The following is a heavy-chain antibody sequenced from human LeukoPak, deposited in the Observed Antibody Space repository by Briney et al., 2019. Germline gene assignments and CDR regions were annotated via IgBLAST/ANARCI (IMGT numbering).Heavy chain of an antibody. CDR2: ITNSGSTI. V-gene: IGHV3-48*03. Sequence: TGGSLRLSCIVSGFTFSIFEMNWVRQAPGKGLEWVSYITNSGSTIDYADPVKGRFTISRDNAKNSLYLQMSSLRAEDTAVYYCVRGGGPSYKYNAFDIWGQGTMVTVSS. D-gene: IGHD2-15*01. J-gene: IGHJ3*02. CDR3: VRGGGPSYKYNAFDI. CDR1: GFTFSIFE.